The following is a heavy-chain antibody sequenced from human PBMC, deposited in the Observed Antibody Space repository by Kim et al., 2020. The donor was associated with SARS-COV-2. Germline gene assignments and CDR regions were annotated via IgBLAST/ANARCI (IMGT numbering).Heavy chain of an antibody. CDR2: IYYSGST. CDR3: ARDTGDWGYAAYFQH. CDR1: GGSISSGGYY. V-gene: IGHV4-31*03. J-gene: IGHJ1*01. Sequence: SETLSLTCTVSGGSISSGGYYWSWIRQHPGKGLEWIGYIYYSGSTYYNPSLKSRVTISVDTSKNQFSLKLSSVTAADTAVYYCARDTGDWGYAAYFQHWGQGTLVTVSS. D-gene: IGHD2-2*01.